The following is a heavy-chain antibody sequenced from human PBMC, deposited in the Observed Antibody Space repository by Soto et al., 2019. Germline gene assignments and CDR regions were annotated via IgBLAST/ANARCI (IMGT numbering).Heavy chain of an antibody. D-gene: IGHD2-2*01. CDR1: GYSFTSYW. Sequence: GESLKISCKGSGYSFTSYWIGWVRQMPGKGLEWMGIIYPGDYDTRYSPSFQGQVTISAAKSISTAYLQWGRLKASDTAMYYCARQEVPAAMDYYYGMDVWGQGTTVTVSS. CDR2: IYPGDYDT. CDR3: ARQEVPAAMDYYYGMDV. V-gene: IGHV5-51*01. J-gene: IGHJ6*02.